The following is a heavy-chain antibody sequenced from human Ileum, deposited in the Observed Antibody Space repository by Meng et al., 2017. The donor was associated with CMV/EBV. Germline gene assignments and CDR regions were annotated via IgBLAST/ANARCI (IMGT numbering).Heavy chain of an antibody. CDR2: IAPSGSGT. J-gene: IGHJ4*02. CDR3: VRFMAGWYYFEY. D-gene: IGHD6-19*01. Sequence: GGSLRLSCAASGFSIANFGVRWVRQAPGEGLEWVATIAPSGSGTYYADSVKGRFTISRDNSKNTLYLQMSSLRAEDTAMYFCVRFMAGWYYFEYWGQGKLV. V-gene: IGHV3-23*01. CDR1: GFSIANFG.